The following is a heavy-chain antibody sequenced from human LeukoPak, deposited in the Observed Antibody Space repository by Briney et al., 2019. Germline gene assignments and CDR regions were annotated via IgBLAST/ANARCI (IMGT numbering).Heavy chain of an antibody. Sequence: GGSLRLSCVVSGFTVSNNYMSWVRQAPRKGLEWVSLIYSGGSTYYADSVKGRFTISRDNSKNTVYLQMNSLRAEDTAMYYCALRDDHNGRDYWAQETLFTASS. CDR2: IYSGGST. CDR1: GFTVSNNY. J-gene: IGHJ4*02. V-gene: IGHV3-53*01. D-gene: IGHD5-24*01. CDR3: ALRDDHNGRDY.